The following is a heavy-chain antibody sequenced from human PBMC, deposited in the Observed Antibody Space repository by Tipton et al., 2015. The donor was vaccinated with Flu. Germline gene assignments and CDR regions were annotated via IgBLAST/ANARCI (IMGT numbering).Heavy chain of an antibody. D-gene: IGHD6-13*01. Sequence: TLSLTCTVSGGSISSYYWSWIRQPPGKGLEWIGYIYYSGSTNYNPSPKSRVTISVDTSKNQFSLKLSSVTAADTAVYYCARDSAAHYGMDVWGQGTTVTVSS. V-gene: IGHV4-59*08. J-gene: IGHJ6*02. CDR1: GGSISSYY. CDR3: ARDSAAHYGMDV. CDR2: IYYSGST.